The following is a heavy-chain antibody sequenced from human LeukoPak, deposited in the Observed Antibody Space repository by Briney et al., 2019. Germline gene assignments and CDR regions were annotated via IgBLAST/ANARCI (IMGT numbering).Heavy chain of an antibody. Sequence: GGSLRLSCAVSGFTFSIYGMHWVRQAPGKGLEWVSGISWNSGSIGYADSVKGRFTISRDNAKNSLYLQMNSLRAEDTALYYCAKDRGIAAAGTHYYYGMDVWGQGTTVTVSS. D-gene: IGHD6-13*01. V-gene: IGHV3-9*01. CDR1: GFTFSIYG. J-gene: IGHJ6*02. CDR3: AKDRGIAAAGTHYYYGMDV. CDR2: ISWNSGSI.